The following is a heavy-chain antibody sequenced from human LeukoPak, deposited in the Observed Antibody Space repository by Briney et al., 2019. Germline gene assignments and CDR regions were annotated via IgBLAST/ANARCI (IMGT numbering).Heavy chain of an antibody. CDR3: AKDHNPLRGLTY. J-gene: IGHJ4*02. V-gene: IGHV3-30*02. D-gene: IGHD3-10*01. Sequence: TGGSLRLSCAASGFTFSSYGMHWVRQAPGKGLEWVAFIRYDGSNKYYADSVKGRFTISRDNSKNTLYLQMNSLRAEDTAVYYCAKDHNPLRGLTYWGQGTLVTVSS. CDR2: IRYDGSNK. CDR1: GFTFSSYG.